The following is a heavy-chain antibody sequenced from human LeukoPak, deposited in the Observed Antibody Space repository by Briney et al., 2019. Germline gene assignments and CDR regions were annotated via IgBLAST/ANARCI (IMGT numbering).Heavy chain of an antibody. J-gene: IGHJ4*02. CDR3: VNILFG. V-gene: IGHV3-74*01. D-gene: IGHD3-10*01. CDR2: ISSDGSTT. Sequence: GGSLRLSCAVSGFTLSSYWMHWVRQVPGEGLVWVSRISSDGSTTTYADSVKGRFTISRDNAKNTLYLQMNSLRAEDTAVYYCVNILFGWGQGTLVTVSS. CDR1: GFTLSSYW.